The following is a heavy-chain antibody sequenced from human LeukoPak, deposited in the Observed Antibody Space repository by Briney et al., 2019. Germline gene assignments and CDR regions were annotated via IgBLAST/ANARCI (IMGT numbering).Heavy chain of an antibody. CDR2: IHYSGST. CDR3: ARPIDSSRLSVDAFDI. D-gene: IGHD6-13*01. J-gene: IGHJ3*02. V-gene: IGHV4-59*08. Sequence: SETLSLTCTVSGDSISGSYWTWIRQPPGKGLEWIGYIHYSGSTNYNPSLKSRVTISGDTSKNQFSLKLSSETAADTAVYYCARPIDSSRLSVDAFDIWGQGTMVTVSS. CDR1: GDSISGSY.